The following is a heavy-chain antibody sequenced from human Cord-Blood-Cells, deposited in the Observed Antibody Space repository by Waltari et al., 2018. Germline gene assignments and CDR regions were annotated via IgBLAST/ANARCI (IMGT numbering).Heavy chain of an antibody. CDR3: ARDKAPDWGFGGGFDY. CDR1: GYTFTGYY. V-gene: IGHV1-2*06. CDR2: INPNSGGT. D-gene: IGHD7-27*01. Sequence: QVQLVQSGAEVKKPGASVKVSCKASGYTFTGYYMHWVRQAPGQGLEWMGRINPNSGGTNYAQKFQGRDTMTRDTSISTAYMELSRLRSDDTAVYYCARDKAPDWGFGGGFDYWGQGTLVTVSS. J-gene: IGHJ4*02.